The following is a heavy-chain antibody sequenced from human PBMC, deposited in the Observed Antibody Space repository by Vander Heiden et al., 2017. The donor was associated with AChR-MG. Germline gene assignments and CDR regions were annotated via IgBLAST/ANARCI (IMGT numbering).Heavy chain of an antibody. Sequence: EVQLVASGGGLEQPGRSLRLYCTASGFTFDAYAMHWVRQAPGKGLECVSGIGWNSGTIGYADSVKGRFTISRDNAKNSLYLQMNSLRAEDTALYYCAKDRGRYYYYGMDVWGQGTTVTVSS. V-gene: IGHV3-9*01. CDR2: IGWNSGTI. J-gene: IGHJ6*02. CDR1: GFTFDAYA. CDR3: AKDRGRYYYYGMDV.